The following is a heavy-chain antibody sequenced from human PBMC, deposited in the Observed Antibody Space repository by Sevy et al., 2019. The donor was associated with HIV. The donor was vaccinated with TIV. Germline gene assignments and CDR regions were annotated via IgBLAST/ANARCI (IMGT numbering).Heavy chain of an antibody. D-gene: IGHD3-10*01. V-gene: IGHV6-1*01. Sequence: SQTLSLTCSISGDSVSSNSAAWNWIRQSPSRGLEWLGRTYYRSKWYKDYAVSVKSRITINPDTSKSQFSLQLNSVTPEDSAVYYCARMIYYYGSGSYRYYGMDVWGQGTTVTVSS. J-gene: IGHJ6*02. CDR3: ARMIYYYGSGSYRYYGMDV. CDR2: TYYRSKWYK. CDR1: GDSVSSNSAA.